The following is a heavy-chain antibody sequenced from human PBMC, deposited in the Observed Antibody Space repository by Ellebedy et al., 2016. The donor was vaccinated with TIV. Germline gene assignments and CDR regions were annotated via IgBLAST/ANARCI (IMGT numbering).Heavy chain of an antibody. CDR3: ARHPAHHYYDKLKQPFDP. Sequence: MPSETLSLTCTVSGGSISSSSYYWGWIRQPPGKGLEWIGSIYYSGSTYYNPSLKSRVTISVDTSKNQFSLKLSSVTAADTAVYYCARHPAHHYYDKLKQPFDPWGQGTLVTVSS. D-gene: IGHD3-22*01. CDR1: GGSISSSSYY. V-gene: IGHV4-39*01. J-gene: IGHJ5*02. CDR2: IYYSGST.